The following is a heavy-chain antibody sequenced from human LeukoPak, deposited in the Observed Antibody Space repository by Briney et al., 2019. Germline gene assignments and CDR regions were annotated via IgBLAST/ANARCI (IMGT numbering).Heavy chain of an antibody. V-gene: IGHV3-48*03. CDR2: ISSSGSTI. Sequence: GGSLRLSCAASGFTFSSYEMNWVRQAPGKGLEWVSYISSSGSTIYYADSVKGRFTISRDNAKNSLYLQMNSLRAEDTAVYYCVMVRGVIAKFDYWGQGTLVTVSS. CDR1: GFTFSSYE. J-gene: IGHJ4*02. D-gene: IGHD3-10*01. CDR3: VMVRGVIAKFDY.